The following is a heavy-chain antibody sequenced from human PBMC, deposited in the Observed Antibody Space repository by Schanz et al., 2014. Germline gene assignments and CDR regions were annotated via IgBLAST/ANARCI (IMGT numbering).Heavy chain of an antibody. CDR2: IWYDGNNK. CDR3: AKIGYGGLLNYYIDH. CDR1: GFTFSSYG. V-gene: IGHV3-30*02. Sequence: QVQLVESGGGVVQPGGSLRLSCAASGFTFSSYGMHWVRQAPGKGLEWVAVIWYDGNNKFYADSVKGRFTISRDNSKNTLYLQMSSLKTEDTAVYYCAKIGYGGLLNYYIDHWGQGTLVTVSS. D-gene: IGHD3-16*01. J-gene: IGHJ4*02.